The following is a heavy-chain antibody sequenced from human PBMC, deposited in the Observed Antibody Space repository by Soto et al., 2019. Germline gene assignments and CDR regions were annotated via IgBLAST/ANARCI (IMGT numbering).Heavy chain of an antibody. V-gene: IGHV3-23*01. CDR3: AKDDDGSSSAIPTIDY. D-gene: IGHD6-13*01. CDR2: ISGSGGST. CDR1: GFTFSSYA. J-gene: IGHJ4*02. Sequence: GGSLRLSCAASGFTFSSYAMSWVRQAPGKGLEWVSAISGSGGSTYYADSVKGRFTISRDNSKNTLYLQMNSLRAEDTAVYYCAKDDDGSSSAIPTIDYWGQGTLVTVSS.